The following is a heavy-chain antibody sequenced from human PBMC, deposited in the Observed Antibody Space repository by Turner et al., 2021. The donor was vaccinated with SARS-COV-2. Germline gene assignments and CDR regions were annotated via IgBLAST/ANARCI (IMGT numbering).Heavy chain of an antibody. Sequence: QVQLGQSGAEVRKRGVSVKVARKAAGYTFTSYGISWVRQAPGQGLGWMGWISSYNGNTNYAQDHQGRVTLTTDRSTSTAYMEVRSLRSDDTAIYCCARDWAGGYYFDFWGQGTLVTVSS. CDR1: GYTFTSYG. V-gene: IGHV1-18*01. D-gene: IGHD6-19*01. CDR2: ISSYNGNT. J-gene: IGHJ4*02. CDR3: ARDWAGGYYFDF.